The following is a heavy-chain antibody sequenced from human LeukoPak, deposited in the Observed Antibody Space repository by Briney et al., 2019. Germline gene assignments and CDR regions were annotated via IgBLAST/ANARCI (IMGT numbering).Heavy chain of an antibody. CDR3: ARENVDYDFWSGYPNWFDP. J-gene: IGHJ5*02. D-gene: IGHD3-3*01. CDR1: GFTFTSYW. V-gene: IGHV3-7*05. Sequence: GGSLRLSCAVSGFTFTSYWMSWVRQAPGKGLEWVANIRQDGSEKYYVDSVKGRFSISRDSAKKSLYLQMNSLRADDTAVYYCARENVDYDFWSGYPNWFDPWGQGTLVTVSS. CDR2: IRQDGSEK.